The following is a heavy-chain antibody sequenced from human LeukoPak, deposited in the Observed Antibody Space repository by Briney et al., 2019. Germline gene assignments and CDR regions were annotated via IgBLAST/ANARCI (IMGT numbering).Heavy chain of an antibody. Sequence: PGGSLRLSCAASGFTFSSYAMSWVRQAPGKGLEWVSAISGSGGSTYYADSVKGRFTISRDNAKNSLYLQMNSLRAEDTAVYYCAREFTDYGGNSDSDYWGQGTLVTVSS. D-gene: IGHD4-23*01. CDR3: AREFTDYGGNSDSDY. CDR2: ISGSGGST. V-gene: IGHV3-23*01. J-gene: IGHJ4*02. CDR1: GFTFSSYA.